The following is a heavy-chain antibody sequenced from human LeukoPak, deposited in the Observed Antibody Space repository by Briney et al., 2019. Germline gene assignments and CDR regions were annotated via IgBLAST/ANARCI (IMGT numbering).Heavy chain of an antibody. CDR3: AKDKAHCSSTSCAWDAFDI. CDR1: GFTFSSYG. J-gene: IGHJ3*02. CDR2: IWYDGSNK. V-gene: IGHV3-30*02. D-gene: IGHD2-2*01. Sequence: GGSLRLSCAASGFTFSSYGMHWVRQAPGKGLEWVAVIWYDGSNKYYADSVKGRFTISRDNSKNTLYLQMNSLRAEDTAAYYCAKDKAHCSSTSCAWDAFDIWGQGTMVTVSS.